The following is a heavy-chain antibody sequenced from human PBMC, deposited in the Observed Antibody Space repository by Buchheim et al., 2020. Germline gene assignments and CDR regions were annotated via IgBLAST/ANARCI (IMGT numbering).Heavy chain of an antibody. CDR3: ARGTYYYDSSGLLLDY. J-gene: IGHJ4*02. CDR1: GGSISSGDYY. V-gene: IGHV4-30-4*01. D-gene: IGHD3-22*01. CDR2: IYYSGST. Sequence: QVQLQESGPGLVKPSQTLSLTCTVSGGSISSGDYYWSWIRQPPGKGLGWIGYIYYSGSTYYNPSLKSRVTLTVDTPKTQFSLKLSSVTAADTAVYYCARGTYYYDSSGLLLDYWGQGTL.